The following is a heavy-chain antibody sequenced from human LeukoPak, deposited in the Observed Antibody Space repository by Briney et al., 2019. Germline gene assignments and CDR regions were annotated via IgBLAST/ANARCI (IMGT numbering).Heavy chain of an antibody. J-gene: IGHJ2*01. CDR3: ARHAAHYYDSSGYNWYFDL. D-gene: IGHD3-22*01. CDR1: GGSISSSSYY. CDR2: IYYSGST. Sequence: PSETLSLTCTVSGGSISSSSYYWGWIRQPPGKGLEWIGSIYYSGSTYYNPSLKSRVTISVDTSKNQFSLKLSSVTAADTAVYYCARHAAHYYDSSGYNWYFDLWGRGTLVTVSS. V-gene: IGHV4-39*01.